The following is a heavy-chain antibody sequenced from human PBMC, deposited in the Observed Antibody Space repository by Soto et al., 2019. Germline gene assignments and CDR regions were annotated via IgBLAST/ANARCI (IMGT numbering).Heavy chain of an antibody. CDR3: AKVPLSVWFGFDY. J-gene: IGHJ4*02. V-gene: IGHV3-23*01. CDR2: ISATGGST. D-gene: IGHD3-10*01. Sequence: GGSLRLSCAASGFTFRNYVMNWVRQAPGKGLEWVSSISATGGSTNYADSVKGRFTISRDNSKNTVYLQMSSLRVEDTAVYYCAKVPLSVWFGFDYWGQGALVTVSS. CDR1: GFTFRNYV.